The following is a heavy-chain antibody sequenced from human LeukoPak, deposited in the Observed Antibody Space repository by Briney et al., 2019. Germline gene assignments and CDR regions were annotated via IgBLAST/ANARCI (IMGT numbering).Heavy chain of an antibody. CDR3: AKVSWANYFDY. D-gene: IGHD6-13*01. Sequence: GGSLRLSCAVSGFTFSSYAMSWVRQAPGKGLEWVSTISGSGDNTYSADSVRGRFTISRDNSKNTLYLQMNSLRAEDTAIYYCAKVSWANYFDYWGQGTLVTVSS. V-gene: IGHV3-23*01. CDR1: GFTFSSYA. CDR2: ISGSGDNT. J-gene: IGHJ4*02.